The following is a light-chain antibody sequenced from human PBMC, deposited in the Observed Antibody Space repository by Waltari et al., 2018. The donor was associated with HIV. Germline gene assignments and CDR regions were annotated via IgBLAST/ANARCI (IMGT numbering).Light chain of an antibody. CDR2: EDN. Sequence: NFMLTQPHSVSESPGKTVTISCTRSSGSIASNYVQWYQQRPGSAPTTMIYEDNQRPSGVPDLFSGSIDSSSNSASLTISGLKTEDEGDYYCQSYDSRNHVVFGGGTKLTVL. CDR1: SGSIASNY. J-gene: IGLJ2*01. CDR3: QSYDSRNHVV. V-gene: IGLV6-57*03.